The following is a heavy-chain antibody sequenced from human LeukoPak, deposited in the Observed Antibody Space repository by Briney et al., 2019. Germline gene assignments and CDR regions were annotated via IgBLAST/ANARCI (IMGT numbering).Heavy chain of an antibody. D-gene: IGHD4-23*01. V-gene: IGHV1-18*01. CDR1: GYRFNVCD. CDR3: ARADGTNSGTNAFDV. CDR2: ISTYTGRA. J-gene: IGHJ3*01. Sequence: AASVKVSCKTSGYRFNVCDILWVRQAPGHGLDYVGWISTYTGRANYAQKFQGRVSVITDTSTSTAYLELTNLTSSDTGLYYCARADGTNSGTNAFDVWGLGTMVTVAS.